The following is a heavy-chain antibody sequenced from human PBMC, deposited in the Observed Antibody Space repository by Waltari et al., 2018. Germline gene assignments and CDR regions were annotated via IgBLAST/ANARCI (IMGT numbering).Heavy chain of an antibody. Sequence: QLQLVQSGAAVKKPGASVKVSCTASGYTFTGYYLHQVRQAPGQGLEWMGWINPNSGGTNYAQKFQGWVTMTRDTSISTAYMELSRLRSDDTAVYYCARADSSSWSNWFDPWGQGTLVTVSS. V-gene: IGHV1-2*04. D-gene: IGHD6-13*01. CDR1: GYTFTGYY. CDR3: ARADSSSWSNWFDP. J-gene: IGHJ5*02. CDR2: INPNSGGT.